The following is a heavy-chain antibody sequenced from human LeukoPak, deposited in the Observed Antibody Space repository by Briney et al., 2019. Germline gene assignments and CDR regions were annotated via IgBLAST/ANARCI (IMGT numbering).Heavy chain of an antibody. V-gene: IGHV3-23*01. CDR3: AKDPSRLRYFDWLPIDY. Sequence: PGGSRGLSCAASGFTFSSYAMSWVRQAPGKGLEWVSAISGSGGSTYYADSVKGRFTISRDNSKNTLYLQMNSLRAEDTAVYYCAKDPSRLRYFDWLPIDYWGQGTLVTVSS. CDR1: GFTFSSYA. CDR2: ISGSGGST. J-gene: IGHJ4*02. D-gene: IGHD3-9*01.